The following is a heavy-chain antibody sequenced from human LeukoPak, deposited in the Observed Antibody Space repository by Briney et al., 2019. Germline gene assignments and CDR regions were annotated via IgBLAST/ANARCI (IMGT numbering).Heavy chain of an antibody. CDR1: GFTFISYW. D-gene: IGHD5-18*01. CDR2: IKQDGSEK. Sequence: GGSLRLSCAASGFTFISYWMSWVRQAPGKGLEWVANIKQDGSEKYYVDSGKGRFTISRDNAKNSLYLQMNSLRAEDTAVYYCARASPERGYSYGPLDNYFDYWGQGTLVTVSS. CDR3: ARASPERGYSYGPLDNYFDY. J-gene: IGHJ4*02. V-gene: IGHV3-7*01.